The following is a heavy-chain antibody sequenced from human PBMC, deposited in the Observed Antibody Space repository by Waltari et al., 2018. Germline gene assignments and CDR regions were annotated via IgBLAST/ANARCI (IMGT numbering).Heavy chain of an antibody. CDR3: AIHHRSYYYGMDV. V-gene: IGHV1-69*12. CDR1: GGTFSSSA. Sequence: QVQLVQSGAEVKKPGSSLKVSCQASGGTFSSSAISSVRQAPGQGLEWMGGIIPIFGTANYAQKFQGRVTITADESTSTAYMELSSLRSEDTAVYYCAIHHRSYYYGMDVWGQGTTVTVSS. CDR2: IIPIFGTA. J-gene: IGHJ6*02.